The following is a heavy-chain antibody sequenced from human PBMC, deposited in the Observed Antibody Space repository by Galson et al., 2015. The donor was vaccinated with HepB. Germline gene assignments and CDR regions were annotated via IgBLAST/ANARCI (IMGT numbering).Heavy chain of an antibody. CDR3: AGGVVAATRVDAFDI. CDR2: IYDSGST. D-gene: IGHD2-15*01. CDR1: GGSISSYY. V-gene: IGHV4-59*01. Sequence: SETLSLTCTVSGGSISSYYWSWIRQPPGKGLEWIGYIYDSGSTNYNPSLKSRVTISVDTSKNQFALKLSSVTAADTAVYYCAGGVVAATRVDAFDIWGQGTMVTVSS. J-gene: IGHJ3*02.